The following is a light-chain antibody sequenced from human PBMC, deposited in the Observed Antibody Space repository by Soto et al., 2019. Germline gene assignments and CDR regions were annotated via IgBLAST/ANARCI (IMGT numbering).Light chain of an antibody. CDR2: GAS. J-gene: IGKJ1*01. CDR3: QQYNKWPRT. V-gene: IGKV3-20*01. CDR1: QSVSNNY. Sequence: EIGLTQSPGTLSLSPGERATLSCRASQSVSNNYLAWYQQKPGQAPRLLIYGASNRATGIPDRFSGSGSGTDFTLTISRLEPEDFAVYYCQQYNKWPRTFGQGTKVDTK.